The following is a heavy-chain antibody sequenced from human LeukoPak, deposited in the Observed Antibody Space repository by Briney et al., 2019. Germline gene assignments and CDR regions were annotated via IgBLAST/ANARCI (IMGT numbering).Heavy chain of an antibody. D-gene: IGHD3-22*01. CDR3: TTVHSYYYDSSGYPYFDY. CDR1: GFTFSNAW. J-gene: IGHJ4*02. CDR2: IKRKTDGGTT. Sequence: GGSLRLSCAASGFTFSNAWMSWVRQAPGKGLEWVGRIKRKTDGGTTDYAAPVKGRFTISRDDSKNTLYLQMNSLKTEDTAVYYCTTVHSYYYDSSGYPYFDYWGQGTLVTVSS. V-gene: IGHV3-15*01.